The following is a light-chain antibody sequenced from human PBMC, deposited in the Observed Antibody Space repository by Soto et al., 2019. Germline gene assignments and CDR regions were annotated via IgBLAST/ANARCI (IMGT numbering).Light chain of an antibody. CDR3: QHYGTSRVT. V-gene: IGKV3-20*01. CDR1: QSVSSNY. Sequence: EIVLTQSPGTLSLSPGERATLSCRASQSVSSNYLAWYQQKPGQAHRLLIYGASSGATGIPDRFSGSGSGADFTLNISRLEPEDFAVYYCQHYGTSRVTFGPGTKVDIK. J-gene: IGKJ3*01. CDR2: GAS.